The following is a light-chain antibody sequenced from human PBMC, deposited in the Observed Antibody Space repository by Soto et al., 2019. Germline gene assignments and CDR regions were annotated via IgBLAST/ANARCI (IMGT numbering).Light chain of an antibody. V-gene: IGLV4-60*02. CDR3: ETWDSNTRV. CDR1: SGHSSYI. J-gene: IGLJ3*02. Sequence: QSVLTQSSFASASLGSSVKLTCTLSSGHSSYIIAWHQQQPGKAPRYLMKLESSGSYNKGSGVPDRFSGSSSGADRYLTISNLQFEDEADYYCETWDSNTRVFGGGTKVTVL. CDR2: LESSGSY.